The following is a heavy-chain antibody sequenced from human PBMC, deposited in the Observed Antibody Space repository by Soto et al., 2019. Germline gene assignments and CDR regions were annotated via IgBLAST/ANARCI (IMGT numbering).Heavy chain of an antibody. V-gene: IGHV1-46*01. Sequence: ASVKVSCKACGYTFTSYYMHWVRQAPGQGLEWMGIINPSGGSTSYAQKFQGRVTMTRDTSTSTVYMELSSLRSEDTAVYYCAREVGEYYYGSGSYNWFDPWGQGTLVTVSS. CDR3: AREVGEYYYGSGSYNWFDP. CDR2: INPSGGST. D-gene: IGHD3-10*01. J-gene: IGHJ5*02. CDR1: GYTFTSYY.